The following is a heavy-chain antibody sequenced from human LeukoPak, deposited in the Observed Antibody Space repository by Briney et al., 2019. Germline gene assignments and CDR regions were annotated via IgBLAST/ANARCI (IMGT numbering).Heavy chain of an antibody. J-gene: IGHJ4*02. CDR3: AKGSLGSWYYFDY. D-gene: IGHD6-13*01. CDR1: GFTFSSYA. Sequence: GGSLRLSCAASGFTFSSYAMSWVRQAPGKGLEWVSAISGSGGSTYYADSVKGRFTIFRDNSKNTLYLQMNSLRAEDTAVYYCAKGSLGSWYYFDYWGQGTLVTVSS. V-gene: IGHV3-23*01. CDR2: ISGSGGST.